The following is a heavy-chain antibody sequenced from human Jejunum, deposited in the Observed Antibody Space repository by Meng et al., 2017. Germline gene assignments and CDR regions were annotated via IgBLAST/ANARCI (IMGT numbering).Heavy chain of an antibody. CDR2: INPIFGTA. Sequence: QGQLVQSGAWVKKPGSSVKVSCKASGGTLSSHAISWVRQAPGQGLEWMGEINPIFGTANYAQKFQGRVSITADESTSTAYMELSSLRSEDTAVYYCAREIGGYSYGYVDYWGQGTLVTVSS. J-gene: IGHJ4*02. D-gene: IGHD5-18*01. CDR3: AREIGGYSYGYVDY. V-gene: IGHV1-69*01. CDR1: GGTLSSHA.